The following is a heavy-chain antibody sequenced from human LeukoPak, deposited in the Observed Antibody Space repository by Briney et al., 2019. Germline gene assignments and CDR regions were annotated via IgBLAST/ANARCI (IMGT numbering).Heavy chain of an antibody. CDR3: AGNYYGSGSYYSEDRY. CDR1: GRSFSGYY. CDR2: INHSGIT. V-gene: IGHV4-34*01. Sequence: SETLSLTCAVYGRSFSGYYWTWIRQTPGKGLEWIGEINHSGITDYNPSLRSRVTISVDTSKKQFSLKLSSVTAADTAVYYCAGNYYGSGSYYSEDRYWGQGTLVTVSS. J-gene: IGHJ4*02. D-gene: IGHD3-10*01.